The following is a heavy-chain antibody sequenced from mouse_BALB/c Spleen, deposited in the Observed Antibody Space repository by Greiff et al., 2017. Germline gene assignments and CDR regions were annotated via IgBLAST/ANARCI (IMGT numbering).Heavy chain of an antibody. J-gene: IGHJ2*01. CDR1: GFTFSSYG. V-gene: IGHV5-6-3*01. CDR2: INSNGGST. CDR3: ARDGSYYFDY. D-gene: IGHD4-1*01. Sequence: DVQLVESGGGLVQPGGSLKLSCAASGFTFSSYGMSWVRQTPDKRLELVATINSNGGSTYYPDSVKGRFTISRDNAKNTLYLQMSSLKSEDTAMYYCARDGSYYFDYWGQGTTLTVSS.